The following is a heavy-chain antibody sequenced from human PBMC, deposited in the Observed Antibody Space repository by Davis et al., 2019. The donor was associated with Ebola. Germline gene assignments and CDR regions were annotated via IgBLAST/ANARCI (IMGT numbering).Heavy chain of an antibody. Sequence: PSETLSLTCAISGDSVSINSGGWNWIRQSPSRGLEWLGRTYFNSKWYNDYAESVKSRITVNPDTSKNQFSLQLSSVTPEDTAVYYCTRGWLRGWFDPWGQGTLVTVSS. D-gene: IGHD5-12*01. V-gene: IGHV6-1*01. J-gene: IGHJ5*02. CDR1: GDSVSINSGG. CDR3: TRGWLRGWFDP. CDR2: TYFNSKWYN.